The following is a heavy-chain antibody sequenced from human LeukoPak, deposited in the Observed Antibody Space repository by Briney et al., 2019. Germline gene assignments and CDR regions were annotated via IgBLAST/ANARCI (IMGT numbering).Heavy chain of an antibody. Sequence: GGSLRLSCTASGFTYSSAWMSWVRQAPGKGLEWVGRMRSKTDGGTTEYAAPVKGRFTISRDDSKNTLYVQMNSLKTEDTAVYYCATSNLATWGQGTLVTVSS. J-gene: IGHJ5*02. CDR2: MRSKTDGGTT. V-gene: IGHV3-15*01. CDR1: GFTYSSAW. CDR3: ATSNLAT.